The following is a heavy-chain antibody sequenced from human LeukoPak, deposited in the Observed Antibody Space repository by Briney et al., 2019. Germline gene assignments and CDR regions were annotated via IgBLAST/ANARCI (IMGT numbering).Heavy chain of an antibody. Sequence: PSETLSLTCTVSGGSISSYYWSWIRQPPGKGLEWIGYIYYSGSTNYNPSLKSRVTISVVTSKNQFSLKLSSVTAADTAVYYCARAGDILTGSHFSFDYWGQGTLVTVSS. CDR1: GGSISSYY. CDR3: ARAGDILTGSHFSFDY. CDR2: IYYSGST. D-gene: IGHD3-9*01. J-gene: IGHJ4*02. V-gene: IGHV4-59*01.